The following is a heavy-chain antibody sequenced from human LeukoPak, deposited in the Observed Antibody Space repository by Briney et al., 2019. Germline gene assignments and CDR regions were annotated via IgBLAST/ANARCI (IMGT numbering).Heavy chain of an antibody. Sequence: ASVNVSRKASGGTFRSYALSGVRQAPGQGLEWVGGIIPIFGTANYAQKFHGRVTITADKATSTAYMELSSLRSEDTAVYYCARVELSSSCRYYFDYWGQGTLVTVSS. CDR3: ARVELSSSCRYYFDY. J-gene: IGHJ4*02. CDR2: IIPIFGTA. CDR1: GGTFRSYA. V-gene: IGHV1-69*06. D-gene: IGHD6-13*01.